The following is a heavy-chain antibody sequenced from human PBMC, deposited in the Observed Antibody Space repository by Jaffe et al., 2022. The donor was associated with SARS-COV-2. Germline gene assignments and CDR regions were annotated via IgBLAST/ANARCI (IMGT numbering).Heavy chain of an antibody. CDR3: TGPRGPYDSSLSAFDY. V-gene: IGHV3-30*04. CDR2: ISNDGTEK. Sequence: QVQLVESGGGVVQPGRSLRLSCAASGFTFSGYPIHWVRQAPGKGLQWVAVISNDGTEKSYGDFAKGRFTISRDNSRNTVFLQLNSLRDEDTAVYYCTGPRGPYDSSLSAFDYWGQGTLVTVSS. J-gene: IGHJ4*02. CDR1: GFTFSGYP. D-gene: IGHD3-22*01.